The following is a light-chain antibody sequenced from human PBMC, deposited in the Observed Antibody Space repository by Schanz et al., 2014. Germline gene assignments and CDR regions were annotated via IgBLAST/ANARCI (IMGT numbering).Light chain of an antibody. CDR2: DVS. CDR3: SSYTSSSTLV. V-gene: IGLV2-14*01. CDR1: SSDVGGYNY. J-gene: IGLJ3*02. Sequence: QSALTQPASVSGSPGQSITISCTGTSSDVGGYNYVSWYQQHPGKAPKLMIYDVSYRPSGVSNRFSGSKSGNTASLTISGLQAEDEADYYCSSYTSSSTLVFGGGTKLTV.